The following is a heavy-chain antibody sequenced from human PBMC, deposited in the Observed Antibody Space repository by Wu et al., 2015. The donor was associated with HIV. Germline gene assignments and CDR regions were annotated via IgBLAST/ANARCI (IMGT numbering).Heavy chain of an antibody. J-gene: IGHJ4*02. CDR3: AREMQLLYQ. D-gene: IGHD3-10*01. CDR2: FDPESGGI. Sequence: QVQLVQSGAEVRKPGASVKVSCKISGYTLTQLSMNWVRQAPGKGLEWMGGFDPESGGIIYAQKFQGRVTMTDDTSTDTTYMELSSLTSEDTAVYYCAREMQLLYQWGQGTLVTVSS. CDR1: GYTLTQLS. V-gene: IGHV1-24*01.